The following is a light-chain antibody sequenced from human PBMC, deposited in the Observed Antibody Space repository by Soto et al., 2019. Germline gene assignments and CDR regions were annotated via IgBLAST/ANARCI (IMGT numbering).Light chain of an antibody. CDR1: QSVSNNY. CDR3: QQYGSSGT. CDR2: GAS. Sequence: EIVSTQSPGTLSLSQVQRATLSCRASQSVSNNYLAWYQQKPGQAPRLLIYGASNRATGIPDRFSGSGSGTDFTLTISRLEPEDFAVYYCQQYGSSGTFGQGTKVDI. J-gene: IGKJ1*01. V-gene: IGKV3-20*01.